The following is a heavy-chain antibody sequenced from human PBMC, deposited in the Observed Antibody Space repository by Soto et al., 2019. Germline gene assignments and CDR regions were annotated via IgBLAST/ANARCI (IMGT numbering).Heavy chain of an antibody. J-gene: IGHJ6*02. CDR1: GGSISSYY. D-gene: IGHD3-10*01. CDR3: ARFSAPPSFSGGMDV. Sequence: QVQLQESGPGLVKPSETLSLTCTVSGGSISSYYWSWIRQPPGKGLEWIGYIYYRGSTNYNPSLKCRGPIPVDTSKNQFSLKLSSVTVADTAVYYCARFSAPPSFSGGMDVWGQGTTVTVSS. CDR2: IYYRGST. V-gene: IGHV4-59*08.